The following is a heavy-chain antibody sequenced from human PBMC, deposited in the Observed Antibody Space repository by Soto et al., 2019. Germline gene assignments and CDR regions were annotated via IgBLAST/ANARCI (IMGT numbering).Heavy chain of an antibody. CDR2: ISSSSSYI. J-gene: IGHJ2*01. V-gene: IGHV3-21*01. CDR1: GFTFSTYS. Sequence: EVQLVESGGGLVKPGGSLRFSCAAYGFTFSTYSMNWVRQAPGKGLEWVSSISSSSSYIYYADSVKGRFTISRDNAKNSLYLQMNSLRAEDTAVYYCARPDRDWYFDLWGRGTLVTVSS. CDR3: ARPDRDWYFDL.